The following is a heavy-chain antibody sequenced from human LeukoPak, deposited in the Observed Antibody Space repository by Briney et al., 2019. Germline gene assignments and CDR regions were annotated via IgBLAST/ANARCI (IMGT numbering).Heavy chain of an antibody. CDR1: GYSFTSYW. CDR3: ARNPTDSSGYD. D-gene: IGHD3-22*01. J-gene: IGHJ4*02. Sequence: GESLKISCKGPGYSFTSYWIGWVRQMPGKGLEWMGIIYPGDSDTRYSPSYQGQVAISADKSISTAYLQWSSLKASDTAMYYCARNPTDSSGYDWGQGTLVTVSS. CDR2: IYPGDSDT. V-gene: IGHV5-51*01.